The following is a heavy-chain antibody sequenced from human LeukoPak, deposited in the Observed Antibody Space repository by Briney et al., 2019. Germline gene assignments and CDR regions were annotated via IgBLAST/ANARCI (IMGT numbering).Heavy chain of an antibody. J-gene: IGHJ5*02. CDR2: IYTSGST. CDR1: GGSISSGSYY. D-gene: IGHD3-10*01. Sequence: PSETLSLTCTVSGGSISSGSYYWSWIRQPAGKGLEWIGRIYTSGSTNYNPSLKSRVTISVDTSKNQFSLKLSSVTAADTAVYYCARDIYGSGSYYITQLYNWFDPWGQGTLVTVSS. V-gene: IGHV4-61*02. CDR3: ARDIYGSGSYYITQLYNWFDP.